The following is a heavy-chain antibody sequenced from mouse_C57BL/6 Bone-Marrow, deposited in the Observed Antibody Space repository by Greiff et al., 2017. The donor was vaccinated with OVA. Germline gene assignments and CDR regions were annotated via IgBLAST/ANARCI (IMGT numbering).Heavy chain of an antibody. V-gene: IGHV14-4*01. CDR1: GFNIKDYY. CDR3: TLASWSSVGFAC. Sequence: EVQLQQSGAELVRPGASVKLSCIASGFNIKDYYMHWVKQRPEQGLEWIGWIDPENGVTDYALKFQGKATITADTSSNTAYWQLRSLTSEDTAVYYCTLASWSSVGFACWGQGTVVSVSA. J-gene: IGHJ3*01. D-gene: IGHD1-3*01. CDR2: IDPENGVT.